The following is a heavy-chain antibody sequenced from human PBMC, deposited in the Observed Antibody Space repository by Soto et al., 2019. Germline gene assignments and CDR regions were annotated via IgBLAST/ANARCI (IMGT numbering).Heavy chain of an antibody. J-gene: IGHJ5*02. Sequence: QLQLQESGSGLVKPSQTLSLTCAVSGGSISRGGYSWSWIRQPPGKGLEWIGYISPSGSTYYNLPLKSRVTISVDRSKHQFSLKLSSVTAADTAFYYCARVPGPWGQGTLVTVSS. V-gene: IGHV4-30-2*01. CDR1: GGSISRGGYS. CDR2: ISPSGST. CDR3: ARVPGP.